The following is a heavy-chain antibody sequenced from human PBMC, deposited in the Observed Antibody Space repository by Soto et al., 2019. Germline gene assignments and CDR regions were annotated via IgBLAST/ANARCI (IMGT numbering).Heavy chain of an antibody. Sequence: QVQLVQSGAEVKKPGASVKVSCKASGYTFIGHYLHWVRQAPGQGLEWLGWTNPSSGATNFAQKFQGRVTMTRDTSISTAYLALSRLRSDDTAIYYCAREAGTTGNYYFGMDVWGHGTTVTVSS. CDR3: AREAGTTGNYYFGMDV. V-gene: IGHV1-2*02. CDR2: TNPSSGAT. CDR1: GYTFIGHY. J-gene: IGHJ6*02. D-gene: IGHD1-7*01.